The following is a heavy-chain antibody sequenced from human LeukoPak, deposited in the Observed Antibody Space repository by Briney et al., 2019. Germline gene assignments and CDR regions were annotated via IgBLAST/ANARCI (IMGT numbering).Heavy chain of an antibody. CDR3: ARVRTYYYDSSGYYYPDDY. Sequence: SVKVSCKASGGTFSSYAISWVRQAPGQGLEWMGGIIPIFGTANYAQKFQGRVTITADESTSTAYMELSSLRSDDTAVYYCARVRTYYYDSSGYYYPDDYWGQGTLVTVSS. J-gene: IGHJ4*02. V-gene: IGHV1-69*13. CDR2: IIPIFGTA. CDR1: GGTFSSYA. D-gene: IGHD3-22*01.